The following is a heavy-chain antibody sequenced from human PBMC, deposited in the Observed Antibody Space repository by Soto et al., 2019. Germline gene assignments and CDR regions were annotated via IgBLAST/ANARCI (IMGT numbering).Heavy chain of an antibody. V-gene: IGHV3-30-3*01. CDR2: ISYDGSNK. CDR3: ARDPITAVAGNDAFDI. J-gene: IGHJ3*02. CDR1: GFTFSSYA. D-gene: IGHD6-19*01. Sequence: GGSLRLSCAASGFTFSSYAMHWVRQAPGKGLEWVAVISYDGSNKYYADSVKGRFTISRDNSKNTLYLQVNSLRAEDTAVYYCARDPITAVAGNDAFDIWGQGTMATVSS.